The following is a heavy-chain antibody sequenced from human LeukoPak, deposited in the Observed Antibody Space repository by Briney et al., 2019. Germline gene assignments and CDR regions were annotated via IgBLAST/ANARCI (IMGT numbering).Heavy chain of an antibody. CDR3: EGVGVCFSGGRCYWDHFDY. CDR2: TTAYNGNT. Sequence: ASVKVSCTASGYTFTSYGISWVRQAPGKGLEWMGCTTAYNGNTTYAQKLQGRLTMTTETSTSTAYLELRNLRSEDRVVYYCEGVGVCFSGGRCYWDHFDYWGQGTLVTVSS. CDR1: GYTFTSYG. V-gene: IGHV1-18*01. D-gene: IGHD2-15*01. J-gene: IGHJ4*02.